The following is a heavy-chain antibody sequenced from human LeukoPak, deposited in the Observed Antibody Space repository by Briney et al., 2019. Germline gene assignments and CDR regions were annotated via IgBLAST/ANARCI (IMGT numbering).Heavy chain of an antibody. J-gene: IGHJ4*02. CDR3: ARVYSDYGDY. CDR2: INPNSGDT. D-gene: IGHD4-11*01. Sequence: GASVKVSCKASGYIFTDYYMHWVRQAPGQGVEWVGRINPNSGDTSYARKFQGRVSMTRDTSISTAYMDLSSLRSDDTAVYYCARVYSDYGDYWGQGTLVTVSS. CDR1: GYIFTDYY. V-gene: IGHV1-2*06.